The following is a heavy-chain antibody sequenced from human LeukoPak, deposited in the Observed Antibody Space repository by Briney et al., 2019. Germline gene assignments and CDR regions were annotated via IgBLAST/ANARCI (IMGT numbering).Heavy chain of an antibody. D-gene: IGHD6-13*01. CDR3: AKMSSSSWYMGYNWFDP. CDR2: IRYDGSNK. CDR1: GFTFSSNG. J-gene: IGHJ5*02. V-gene: IGHV3-30*02. Sequence: GGSLRLSCAASGFTFSSNGMHWVRQAPGKGLEWVAFIRYDGSNKYYADSVKGRFTISRDNSKNTLYLQMNSLGAEDTAIYYCAKMSSSSWYMGYNWFDPWGQGTLVTVSS.